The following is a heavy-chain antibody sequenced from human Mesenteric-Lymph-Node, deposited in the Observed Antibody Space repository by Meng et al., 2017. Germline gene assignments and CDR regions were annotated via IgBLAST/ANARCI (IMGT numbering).Heavy chain of an antibody. CDR3: ARVLHYYDSSGYVSYYYGMDV. Sequence: SVKVSCKVSGGTFSNYAIGWVRQAPGQGLEWMGGIIPIFGTANYAQKFQGRVTITADESTSTAYMELSSLRSEDTAVYYCARVLHYYDSSGYVSYYYGMDVWGQGTTVTVSS. CDR2: IIPIFGTA. V-gene: IGHV1-69*13. CDR1: GGTFSNYA. J-gene: IGHJ6*02. D-gene: IGHD3-22*01.